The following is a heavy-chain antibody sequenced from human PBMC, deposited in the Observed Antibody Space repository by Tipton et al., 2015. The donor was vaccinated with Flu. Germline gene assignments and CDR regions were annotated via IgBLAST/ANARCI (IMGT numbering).Heavy chain of an antibody. CDR1: GDSISSDFY. Sequence: TLSLTCAVSGDSISSDFYWAWIRQFPGKGLEWIGTVSRTGSTIYNPSLKSRVTISIDTSKNQFSLNMRSVTAADMAVYYCARRDYSNYVSDPKSWFHPWGQGPLVAVSS. CDR3: ARRDYSNYVSDPKSWFHP. CDR2: VSRTGST. D-gene: IGHD4-11*01. V-gene: IGHV4-38-2*01. J-gene: IGHJ5*02.